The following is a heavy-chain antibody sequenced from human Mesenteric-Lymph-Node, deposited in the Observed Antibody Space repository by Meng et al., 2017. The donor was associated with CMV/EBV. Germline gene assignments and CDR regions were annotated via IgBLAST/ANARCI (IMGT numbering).Heavy chain of an antibody. CDR2: IIPIFGTA. D-gene: IGHD3-10*01. Sequence: SVKVSCKASGGTFSSYAISWVRQAPGQGLEWMGGIIPIFGTANYAQKFQDRVTMTTDTSTSTAYMELRSLRSDDTAVYYCARDKPLYGSGSPRNTFDIWGQGTMVTVSS. CDR1: GGTFSSYA. V-gene: IGHV1-69*05. J-gene: IGHJ3*02. CDR3: ARDKPLYGSGSPRNTFDI.